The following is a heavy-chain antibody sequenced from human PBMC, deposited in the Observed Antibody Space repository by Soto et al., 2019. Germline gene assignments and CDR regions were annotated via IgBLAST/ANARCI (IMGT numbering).Heavy chain of an antibody. CDR1: GGTFSTSA. V-gene: IGHV1-69*12. Sequence: QVQLVQSGAEVKKPGSWVKVSCKDSGGTFSTSAISWVRQAPGQGLEWVGGIMPVFPTPDYAQKFQGRVTITADESTTTAYLELTSLRTDDTAVYYCARDKDRLQLGGNYYYFLDVWGQGTAITVSS. CDR3: ARDKDRLQLGGNYYYFLDV. CDR2: IMPVFPTP. D-gene: IGHD1-1*01. J-gene: IGHJ6*02.